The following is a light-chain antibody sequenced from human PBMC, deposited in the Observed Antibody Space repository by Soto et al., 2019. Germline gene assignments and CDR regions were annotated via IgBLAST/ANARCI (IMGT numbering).Light chain of an antibody. CDR2: AAS. CDR1: QSISSW. J-gene: IGKJ4*01. CDR3: QEYSSYST. V-gene: IGKV1-5*01. Sequence: DLQMTQSPSTLSASLGDIVTLTCRASQSISSWLACYQQKPGKATKLLIYAASSLESGVPLRFSGSGSGTDFPLTISSLQPDDFATYYCQEYSSYSTFGGGTKVDI.